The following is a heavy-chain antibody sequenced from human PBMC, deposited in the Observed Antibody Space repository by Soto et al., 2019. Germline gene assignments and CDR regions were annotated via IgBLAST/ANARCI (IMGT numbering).Heavy chain of an antibody. V-gene: IGHV4-30-2*01. Sequence: SLYVTCAVSVGSLTSGTYSWNWIRQPPGKGLEWIGYIFPSGTTYYNPSLKSRVSISIDVSKNQFSLNLRSLTAADTAVYYCARGREFDSWGQGTLVTVPS. CDR3: ARGREFDS. CDR1: VGSLTSGTYS. J-gene: IGHJ4*02. CDR2: IFPSGTT.